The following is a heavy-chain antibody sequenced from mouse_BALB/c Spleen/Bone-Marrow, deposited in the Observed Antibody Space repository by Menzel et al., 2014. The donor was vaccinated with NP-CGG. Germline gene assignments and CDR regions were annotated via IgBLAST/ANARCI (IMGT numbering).Heavy chain of an antibody. CDR1: GYTFTSYW. V-gene: IGHV1-69*02. CDR3: TRKDY. Sequence: QVHVKQSGAGLVRPGASVKLSCKASGYTFTSYWINWVKQRPGQGLEWIGNIYPSDSYTNYNQKFKDKATLTVDKSSSTAYMQLSSPTSEDSAVYYCTRKDYWGQGTLVTVSA. CDR2: IYPSDSYT. J-gene: IGHJ3*01.